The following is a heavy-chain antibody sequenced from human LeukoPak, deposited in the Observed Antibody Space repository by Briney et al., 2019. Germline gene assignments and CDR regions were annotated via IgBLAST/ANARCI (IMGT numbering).Heavy chain of an antibody. V-gene: IGHV3-15*01. CDR2: FTSKTDGGTT. Sequence: GGSLRLSCAASGFTFNKARVNWVRQGPGKGLEWVGRFTSKTDGGTTDYAAPVRGRFTISRDDSKDTLYLQMNSLKTEDTAVYYCTTAQFFNSSGSLAYWGQGTLVTVSS. D-gene: IGHD3-22*01. CDR1: GFTFNKAR. J-gene: IGHJ4*02. CDR3: TTAQFFNSSGSLAY.